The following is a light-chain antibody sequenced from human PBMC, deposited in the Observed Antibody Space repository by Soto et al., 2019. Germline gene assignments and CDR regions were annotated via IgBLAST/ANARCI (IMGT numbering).Light chain of an antibody. Sequence: QSALTQPPSASGSPGQSVTISCTGTSSDVGAYDFVSWYQQHSDKAPRLIIYEVTKRPSGVLDRFSGSKSGNTASLTVSGLQVGDEAEYYCSSYAGDIPVVFGGGTKVTVL. CDR2: EVT. CDR3: SSYAGDIPVV. J-gene: IGLJ2*01. V-gene: IGLV2-8*01. CDR1: SSDVGAYDF.